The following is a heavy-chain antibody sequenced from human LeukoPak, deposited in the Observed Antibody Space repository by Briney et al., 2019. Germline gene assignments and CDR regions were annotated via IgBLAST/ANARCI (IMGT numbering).Heavy chain of an antibody. V-gene: IGHV4-59*01. CDR3: ATTVAGRDAFDF. Sequence: PSETLSLTCTVSDGSISSYYWSWIRQPPGKGLEWIGYIYYSGSTNYNPSLKSRVTISVDTSKNQFSLKLSSVTAADTAVYYCATTVAGRDAFDFWGQGTLVTVSS. CDR2: IYYSGST. CDR1: DGSISSYY. J-gene: IGHJ4*02. D-gene: IGHD6-19*01.